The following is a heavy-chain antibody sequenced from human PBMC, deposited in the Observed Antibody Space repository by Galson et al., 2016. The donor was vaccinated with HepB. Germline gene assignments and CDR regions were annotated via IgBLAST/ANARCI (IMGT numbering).Heavy chain of an antibody. J-gene: IGHJ4*02. D-gene: IGHD6-19*01. CDR2: ISSSGSYNT. CDR3: ARAIAVADPFDY. V-gene: IGHV3-11*06. Sequence: SLRLSCAASGFSFSDYYMTWIRQAPGKGLEWVSYISSSGSYNTNYADSVKGRFTISRDNAKNTLYLQMNSLRAEDTAVYYCARAIAVADPFDYWGQGTLVTVSS. CDR1: GFSFSDYY.